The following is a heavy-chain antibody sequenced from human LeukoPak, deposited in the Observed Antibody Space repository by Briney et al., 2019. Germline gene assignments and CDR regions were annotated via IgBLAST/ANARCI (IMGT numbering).Heavy chain of an antibody. J-gene: IGHJ6*03. Sequence: SETLSLTCTVSGGSISSYYWSWIRQPPGKGLEWIGYIYYSGSTNYNPSLKSRVTISVDTSKNQFSLKLSSVTAADTAVYYCARELVVGATKVGGYYYMDVWGKGTTVTVSS. CDR1: GGSISSYY. CDR2: IYYSGST. V-gene: IGHV4-59*01. CDR3: ARELVVGATKVGGYYYMDV. D-gene: IGHD1-26*01.